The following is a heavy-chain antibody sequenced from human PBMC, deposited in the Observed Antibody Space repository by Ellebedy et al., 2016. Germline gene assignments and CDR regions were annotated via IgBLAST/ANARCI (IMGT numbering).Heavy chain of an antibody. V-gene: IGHV3-21*01. CDR1: GFTFSSYT. D-gene: IGHD3-16*01. CDR3: ARGVGGTSLNWFDP. J-gene: IGHJ5*02. Sequence: GESLKIPXASSGFTFSSYTMNWVRQAPGPGLESVSSITSSGSYIYYADSVKGRFTISRDNTKNSLYLQMNSLRAEDTAVYYCARGVGGTSLNWFDPWGQGTLVTVSS. CDR2: ITSSGSYI.